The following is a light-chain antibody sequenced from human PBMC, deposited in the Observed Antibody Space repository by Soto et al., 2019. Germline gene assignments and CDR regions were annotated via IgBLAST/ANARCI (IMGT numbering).Light chain of an antibody. V-gene: IGKV3-20*01. CDR1: QSVSSSF. J-gene: IGKJ4*01. CDR2: RAS. CDR3: QQYDNSPLT. Sequence: EIVLTQSPGTLSLSPGERATLSCRASQSVSSSFLAWYQQKPGQAPRLLIYRASSRPTGIPDRFSGSGSGTDFTLTISRLEPEDFAVYYCQQYDNSPLTFGGGNKVEIK.